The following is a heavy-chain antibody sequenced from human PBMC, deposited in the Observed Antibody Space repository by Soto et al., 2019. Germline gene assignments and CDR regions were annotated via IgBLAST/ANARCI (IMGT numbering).Heavy chain of an antibody. CDR3: ARDRTVGIAARLIYYYYGMDV. CDR2: ISYDGSNK. Sequence: PGGSLRLSCAASGFTFSSYAMHWVRQAPGKGLEWVAVISYDGSNKYYADSVKGRFTISRDNSKNTLYLQMNSLRAEDTAVYYCARDRTVGIAARLIYYYYGMDVWGQGTTVTVSS. D-gene: IGHD6-6*01. CDR1: GFTFSSYA. V-gene: IGHV3-30-3*01. J-gene: IGHJ6*02.